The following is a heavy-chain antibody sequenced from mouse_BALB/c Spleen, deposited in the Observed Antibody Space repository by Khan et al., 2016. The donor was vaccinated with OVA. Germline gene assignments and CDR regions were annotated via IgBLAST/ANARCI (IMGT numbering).Heavy chain of an antibody. J-gene: IGHJ3*01. CDR2: IWSAGST. CDR1: GFSLTNYS. D-gene: IGHD2-4*01. Sequence: QVQLKQSGPGLVQPSQSLSITCTVSGFSLTNYSVHWVRQSPGKGLEWLGVIWSAGSTDYNAAFISRLTIRKDNSRSQVFFKMNSLQPNDTAIYYCARRGYDYGRGALFAYWGQGTLVTASA. CDR3: ARRGYDYGRGALFAY. V-gene: IGHV2-2*02.